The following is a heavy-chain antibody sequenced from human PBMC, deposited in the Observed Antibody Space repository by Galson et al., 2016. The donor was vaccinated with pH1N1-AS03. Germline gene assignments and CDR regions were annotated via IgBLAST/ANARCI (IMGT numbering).Heavy chain of an antibody. CDR1: GFSLSTSGVG. J-gene: IGHJ5*01. V-gene: IGHV2-5*02. CDR2: IYWDDDK. CDR3: AHFLYGDYATWFDS. Sequence: PALVTPTQTLTLTCTFSGFSLSTSGVGVGWIRQPPGKALEWLALIYWDDDKHYSPSLKSRLTITEDTSKNQVVLTMTNMDPVDTATYYCAHFLYGDYATWFDSWGPGTLVIVSS. D-gene: IGHD4-17*01.